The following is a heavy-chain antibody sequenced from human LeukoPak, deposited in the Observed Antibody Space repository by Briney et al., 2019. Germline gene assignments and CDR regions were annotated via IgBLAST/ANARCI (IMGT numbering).Heavy chain of an antibody. CDR1: GFTFSDYY. D-gene: IGHD1-26*01. J-gene: IGHJ4*02. Sequence: PGGSLRLSCAASGFTFSDYYMSWIRQAPGKGLEWVSYISSSGSTIYYADSVKGRFTISRDNAKNSLYLQMNSLRVEDTAVYYCAKGGRDTSKYYFDYWGQGTQVTVSS. CDR3: AKGGRDTSKYYFDY. V-gene: IGHV3-11*04. CDR2: ISSSGSTI.